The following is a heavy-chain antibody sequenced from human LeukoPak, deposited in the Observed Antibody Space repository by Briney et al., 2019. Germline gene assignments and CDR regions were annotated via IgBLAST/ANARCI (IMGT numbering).Heavy chain of an antibody. V-gene: IGHV1-69*04. CDR1: GGTFSRYA. J-gene: IGHJ6*02. Sequence: GASVKVSCKASGGTFSRYAISWVRQAPGQGLEWMGRIIPLLDITNYAQKFQGRVTITADKSTSTAYMELSSLRSEDTAVYYCARYRQDCGEGSCYQYCGMDVWGQGTTVTVSS. CDR3: ARYRQDCGEGSCYQYCGMDV. CDR2: IIPLLDIT. D-gene: IGHD2-15*01.